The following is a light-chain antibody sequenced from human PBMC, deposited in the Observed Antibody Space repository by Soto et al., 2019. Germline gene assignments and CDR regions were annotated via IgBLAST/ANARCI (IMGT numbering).Light chain of an antibody. CDR2: DTS. J-gene: IGKJ5*01. Sequence: EIVLTQSPATLSLSLGERATLSCRASQSISSHLAWYQQKRGQAPRLLIYDTSNRATGIPARFSGSGSGTDFTLTISSLEPEDFAVYYCQQRSNWPITFGQGTRLEIK. V-gene: IGKV3-11*01. CDR3: QQRSNWPIT. CDR1: QSISSH.